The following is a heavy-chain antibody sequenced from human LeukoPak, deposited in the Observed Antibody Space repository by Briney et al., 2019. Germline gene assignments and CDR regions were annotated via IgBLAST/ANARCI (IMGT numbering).Heavy chain of an antibody. J-gene: IGHJ5*02. CDR3: AKNDYCSGGSCYENNWFDP. CDR2: INSDGSST. CDR1: GFPFSSYW. V-gene: IGHV3-74*01. D-gene: IGHD2-15*01. Sequence: PGGSLRLSCAASGFPFSSYWMHWVRQAPGKGLVWVSRINSDGSSTGYADSVKGRFTISRDNAKNTLYLQMNSLRAEDTAVYYCAKNDYCSGGSCYENNWFDPWGQGTLVTVSS.